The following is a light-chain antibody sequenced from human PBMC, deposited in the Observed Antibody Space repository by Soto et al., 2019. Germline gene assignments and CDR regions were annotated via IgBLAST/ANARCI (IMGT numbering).Light chain of an antibody. Sequence: DIQMTQSPSSVSAYVGDRVTITCRASQGISSYLARYQQKPGKAPNLLIYGASSLQSGVPSRFSGSGSGTDFTLTISSLQPEDSATYYCQQANSIPPTFGGGTKVEIK. V-gene: IGKV1D-12*01. CDR1: QGISSY. CDR3: QQANSIPPT. CDR2: GAS. J-gene: IGKJ4*01.